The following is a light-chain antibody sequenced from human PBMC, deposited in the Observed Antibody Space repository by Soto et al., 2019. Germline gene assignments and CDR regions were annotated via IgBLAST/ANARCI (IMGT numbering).Light chain of an antibody. CDR3: ETWDSYTVV. J-gene: IGLJ2*01. Sequence: QLVLTQSSSASASLGSSVKLTCILSSGHSSYIIAWHQQQPGKAPRYLMKLEGSGSYNRGSGVPDRFSASSSGADRYLTISNLQFEDEADYYCETWDSYTVVFGGGTQLTVL. V-gene: IGLV4-60*02. CDR1: SGHSSYI. CDR2: LEGSGSY.